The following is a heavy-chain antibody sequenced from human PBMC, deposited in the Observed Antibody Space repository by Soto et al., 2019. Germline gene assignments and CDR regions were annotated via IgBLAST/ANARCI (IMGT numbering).Heavy chain of an antibody. CDR2: ISGSGGST. D-gene: IGHD5-12*01. CDR1: GFTFSSYA. J-gene: IGHJ5*02. Sequence: GXSLRLSCAASGFTFSSYALSWFRQAPVKGLEWVSAISGSGGSTYYADSVKGRFTISRDNSKNTLYLQMNSLRAEDTAVYYCAKGSGYENWFDPWGQGTLVTVSS. CDR3: AKGSGYENWFDP. V-gene: IGHV3-23*01.